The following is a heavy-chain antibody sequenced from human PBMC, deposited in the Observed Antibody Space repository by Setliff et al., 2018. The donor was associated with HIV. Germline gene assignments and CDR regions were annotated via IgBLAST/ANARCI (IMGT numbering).Heavy chain of an antibody. V-gene: IGHV4-34*01. CDR2: INHSGSP. D-gene: IGHD3-22*01. J-gene: IGHJ4*02. CDR1: NGSFSGHY. CDR3: ASLLSRGYYYDRSGYSYRDY. Sequence: SETLSLTCVVYNGSFSGHYWSWIRQPPGKCLEWIGEINHSGSPNYNSYLKSRVTISLDTSKNQFSLKLSSVTAADTAVYYCASLLSRGYYYDRSGYSYRDYWGQGTLVTVSS.